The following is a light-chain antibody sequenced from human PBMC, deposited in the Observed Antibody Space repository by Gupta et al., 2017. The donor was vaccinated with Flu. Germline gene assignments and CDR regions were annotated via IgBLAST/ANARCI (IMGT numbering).Light chain of an antibody. J-gene: IGLJ3*02. V-gene: IGLV5-45*01. CDR2: YKSDSDE. CDR1: VGVYR. CDR3: MISDSDEGV. Sequence: VGVYRINWYQHKPGHPPRYHLRYKSDSDEKQGSGGPSRFSACKDASAKAGILLIAGLQAEDEADYYSMISDSDEGVFGGGTKLTVL.